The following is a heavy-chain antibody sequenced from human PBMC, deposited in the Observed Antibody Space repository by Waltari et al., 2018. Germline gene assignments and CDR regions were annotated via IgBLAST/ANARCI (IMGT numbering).Heavy chain of an antibody. V-gene: IGHV4-59*01. CDR3: ARNSGSYSSYYYYYYMDV. D-gene: IGHD1-26*01. CDR2: IYYSGST. CDR1: GGSISSYY. J-gene: IGHJ6*03. Sequence: QVQLQESGPGLVKPSESLSLTCTVSGGSISSYYWRWIRQPPGKGLEWIGYIYYSGSTNYNPSLKSRVTISVDTSKNQFSLKLSSVTAADTAVYYCARNSGSYSSYYYYYYMDVWGKGTTVTVSS.